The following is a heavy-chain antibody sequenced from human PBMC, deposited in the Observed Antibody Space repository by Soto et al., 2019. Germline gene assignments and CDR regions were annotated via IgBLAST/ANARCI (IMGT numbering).Heavy chain of an antibody. J-gene: IGHJ4*02. CDR3: VRRYAGNFDY. V-gene: IGHV4-59*01. D-gene: IGHD2-8*01. CDR2: IYYSGST. CDR1: GGSISRYY. Sequence: QVQLQESGPGLVKPSETLSLTCTVSGGSISRYYWSWIRQPPGKGLAWMGYIYYSGSTNYNPSLKSRVTISVDTSKNQFSLKLSSVTAADTAVYYCVRRYAGNFDYWGQGTLVTVSS.